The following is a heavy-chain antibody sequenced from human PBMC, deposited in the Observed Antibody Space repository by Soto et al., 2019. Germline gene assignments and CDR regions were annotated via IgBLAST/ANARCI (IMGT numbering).Heavy chain of an antibody. D-gene: IGHD6-6*01. V-gene: IGHV3-11*01. Sequence: GSLRLSCAASGFPFSDSYMAWIRQAPGKGLEEIATTSSTGSTPYYADSVKGRFTISRDNAQNSLYLEMNNLRAEDTAVYYCARGQQLVANWLDPWGQGILVTVSS. CDR3: ARGQQLVANWLDP. CDR2: TSSTGSTP. J-gene: IGHJ5*02. CDR1: GFPFSDSY.